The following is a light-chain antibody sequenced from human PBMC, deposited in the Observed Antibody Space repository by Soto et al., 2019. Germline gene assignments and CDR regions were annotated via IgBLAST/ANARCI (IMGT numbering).Light chain of an antibody. CDR1: RSDIGAYNF. CDR2: DVS. Sequence: QSALTQPASVSGSPGQSITITCTGTRSDIGAYNFVSWYQQHPGEVPKLMLYDVSIRPSGGSNRFSGSKSGNTASLTISGLQAEDEADYYCTSWTTSTTMIFGGGTKLTVL. CDR3: TSWTTSTTMI. J-gene: IGLJ2*01. V-gene: IGLV2-14*03.